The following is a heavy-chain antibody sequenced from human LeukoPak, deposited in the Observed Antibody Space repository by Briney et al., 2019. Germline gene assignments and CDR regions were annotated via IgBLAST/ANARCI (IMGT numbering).Heavy chain of an antibody. D-gene: IGHD3-22*01. Sequence: PGGSLRLSCSASGFTFSSSAMYWVRQAPGKGLEYVSAFSSDGSSTFYADSVKGRFTISRDNSKNMLYLQMSSLRADDTAVYYCVKDSSGSYYFDYWGQGTLVTVSS. CDR3: VKDSSGSYYFDY. V-gene: IGHV3-64D*06. J-gene: IGHJ4*02. CDR1: GFTFSSSA. CDR2: FSSDGSST.